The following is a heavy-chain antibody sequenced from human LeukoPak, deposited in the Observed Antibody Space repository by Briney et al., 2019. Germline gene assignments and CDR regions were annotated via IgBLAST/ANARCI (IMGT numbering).Heavy chain of an antibody. CDR1: GYTFTSYG. V-gene: IGHV1-18*01. CDR3: ARDTRLYVVPAADDYYYMDV. J-gene: IGHJ6*03. Sequence: ASVKVSCKASGYTFTSYGISWVRQAPGQGLEWMGWISAYNGNTNYAQKLQGRVTMTTDTSTSTAYMELRSMRSDDTAVYYCARDTRLYVVPAADDYYYMDVWGKGTTVTVSS. D-gene: IGHD2-2*01. CDR2: ISAYNGNT.